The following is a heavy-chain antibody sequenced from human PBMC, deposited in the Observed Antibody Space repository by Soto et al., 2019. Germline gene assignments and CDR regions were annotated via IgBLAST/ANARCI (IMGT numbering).Heavy chain of an antibody. V-gene: IGHV3-30*18. CDR3: AKDETLRITIFVVVIEYYYYYYGMDV. CDR2: ISYDGSNK. Sequence: GGSLRLSCAASGFTFSSYGMHWVRQAPGKGLEWVAVISYDGSNKYYADSVKGRFTISRDNSKNTLYLQMNSLRAEDTAVYYCAKDETLRITIFVVVIEYYYYYYGMDVWGQGTTVTVSS. CDR1: GFTFSSYG. D-gene: IGHD3-3*01. J-gene: IGHJ6*02.